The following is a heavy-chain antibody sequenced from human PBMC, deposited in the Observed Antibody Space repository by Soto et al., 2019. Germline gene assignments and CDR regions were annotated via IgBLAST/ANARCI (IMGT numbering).Heavy chain of an antibody. J-gene: IGHJ3*02. Sequence: QVQLVQSGAEVKKPGASVKVSCKASGYTFTSYDINWVRQAPGQGLEWMGWINPNSGGTNYAQKFQGRVTMTRDTSISTAYMELSRLRSDDTAVYYCARVGNYDILTGYYTVAFDIWGQGTMVTVSS. D-gene: IGHD3-9*01. CDR2: INPNSGGT. CDR1: GYTFTSYD. V-gene: IGHV1-2*02. CDR3: ARVGNYDILTGYYTVAFDI.